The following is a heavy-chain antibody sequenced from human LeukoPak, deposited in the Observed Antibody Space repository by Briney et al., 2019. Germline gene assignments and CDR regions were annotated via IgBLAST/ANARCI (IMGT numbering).Heavy chain of an antibody. CDR3: ARDRYFDSSGYYAFDI. D-gene: IGHD3-22*01. J-gene: IGHJ3*02. V-gene: IGHV4-30-4*01. CDR2: RYYSGST. CDR1: GGSIGSGDYF. Sequence: PSETLSLTCTVSGGSIGSGDYFWSWTRQPPGRGLEWIGYRYYSGSTYYNPALKSRVTISIDTSKNQSSLKLSSVTAADTAVYYCARDRYFDSSGYYAFDIWGQGTMVTVS.